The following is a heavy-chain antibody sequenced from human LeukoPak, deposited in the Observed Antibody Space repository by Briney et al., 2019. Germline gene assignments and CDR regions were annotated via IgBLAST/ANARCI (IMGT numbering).Heavy chain of an antibody. CDR3: ASLGEAVRGVTYYYYYYMDV. D-gene: IGHD3-10*01. CDR2: INHSGST. V-gene: IGHV4-34*01. CDR1: GGSFSGYY. Sequence: SETLSLTCAVYGGSFSGYYWNWIRQPPGKGLEWIGEINHSGSTYYNPSLKSRVTISVDTSKNQFSLKLSSVTAADTAVYYCASLGEAVRGVTYYYYYYMDVWGKGTTVTVSS. J-gene: IGHJ6*03.